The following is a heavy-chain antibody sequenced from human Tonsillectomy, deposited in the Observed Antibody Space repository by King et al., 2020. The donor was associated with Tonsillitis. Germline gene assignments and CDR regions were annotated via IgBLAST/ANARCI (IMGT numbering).Heavy chain of an antibody. D-gene: IGHD1-1*01. Sequence: LQLQESGPGLLKPSETLSLTCTVSGDSITSGHYWGWIRQPPGKGLEWIANIYSSGNTYSNPSLKSRITISVDTSKNQFSLNLRSVTAADTAVYRCARARHPNWALDSGGEGTMVTVSA. J-gene: IGHJ3*02. CDR1: GDSITSGHY. V-gene: IGHV4-39*02. CDR3: ARARHPNWALDS. CDR2: IYSSGNT.